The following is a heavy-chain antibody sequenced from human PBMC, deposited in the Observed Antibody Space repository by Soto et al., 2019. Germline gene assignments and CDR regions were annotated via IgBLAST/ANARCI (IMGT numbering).Heavy chain of an antibody. CDR2: IRSKINSYAT. V-gene: IGHV3-73*01. CDR3: ISLDNGGKSPMDY. J-gene: IGHJ4*02. CDR1: GFTFSGSA. D-gene: IGHD4-17*01. Sequence: GSLRLSCAASGFTFSGSAMRWVRQASGKGLEWVGGIRSKINSYATAYAASVSGTFTISRDDSTNTAYVHMDSVRTEDTAWYDCISLDNGGKSPMDYWGQGTLVTVSS.